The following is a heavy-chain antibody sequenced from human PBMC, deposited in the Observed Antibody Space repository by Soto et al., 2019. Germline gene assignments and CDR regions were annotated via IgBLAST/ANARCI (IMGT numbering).Heavy chain of an antibody. D-gene: IGHD6-13*01. V-gene: IGHV2-5*02. CDR1: GFSLSTNGVG. Sequence: GSGPTLVNPTQTLTLTCTFSGFSLSTNGVGVGWIRQPPGKALEWLALIYWDDDKRYSPSLKGRLTITKDTSKNQVVLTKTNMDPVDTATYYCARSSSSSWLPLTFDIWGQGAMVTVSS. CDR3: ARSSSSSWLPLTFDI. J-gene: IGHJ3*02. CDR2: IYWDDDK.